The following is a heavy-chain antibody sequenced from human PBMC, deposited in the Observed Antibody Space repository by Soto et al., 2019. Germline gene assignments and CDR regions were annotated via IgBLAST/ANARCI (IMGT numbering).Heavy chain of an antibody. D-gene: IGHD3-22*01. CDR3: ARYYYDSSGYYPL. CDR1: GFTFSSYG. Sequence: GGSLRLSCAASGFTFSSYGRHWVRQAPGKGLEWVAVIWSDGSNKYYADSVKGRFTISRDNSKNTLYLQMNSLRAVDMAVYYCARYYYDSSGYYPLWGQGTLLTVSS. J-gene: IGHJ4*02. V-gene: IGHV3-33*01. CDR2: IWSDGSNK.